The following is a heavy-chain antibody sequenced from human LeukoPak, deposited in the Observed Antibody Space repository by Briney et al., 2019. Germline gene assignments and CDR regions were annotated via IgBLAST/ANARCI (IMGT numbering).Heavy chain of an antibody. CDR2: ISGSGNTV. CDR3: AKVGAGSSYYYYAMDV. CDR1: GFTFSNAW. J-gene: IGHJ6*02. V-gene: IGHV3-11*01. Sequence: GGSLRLSCAASGFTFSNAWMSWVRQAPGKGLDWLSYISGSGNTVYYANSVKGRFTISRDNAKNSLYLQMNSLRAEDTAVYYCAKVGAGSSYYYYAMDVWGQGTTVTVSS.